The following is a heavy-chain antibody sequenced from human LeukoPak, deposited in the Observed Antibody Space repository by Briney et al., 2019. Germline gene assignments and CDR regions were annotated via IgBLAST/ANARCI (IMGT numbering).Heavy chain of an antibody. J-gene: IGHJ6*02. V-gene: IGHV3-53*01. Sequence: GGSLRLSRAPSLYTPSGNYICRVRPTPGRGLERVSVIHGGGSTYYAGSVTGRFTISRDNSKNTLYLQMNSLGGEVSSVCYCARDSPRAVWGQGTTVTVSS. CDR2: IHGGGST. CDR1: LYTPSGNY. CDR3: ARDSPRAV.